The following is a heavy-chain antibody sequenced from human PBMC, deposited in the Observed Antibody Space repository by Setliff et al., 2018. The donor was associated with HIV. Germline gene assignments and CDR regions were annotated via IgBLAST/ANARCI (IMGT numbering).Heavy chain of an antibody. CDR2: INNGNT. CDR3: ARDPWGEGHSY. CDR1: GYTFTNYG. D-gene: IGHD3-16*01. J-gene: IGHJ4*02. Sequence: RASVKVSCKAFGYTFTNYGITWVRQAPGQGLEWVGWINNGNTHYAQKLQGRVTMFTDTSTTTAYMEPRSLTSDDTAVYYCARDPWGEGHSYWGQGTLVTVSS. V-gene: IGHV1-18*01.